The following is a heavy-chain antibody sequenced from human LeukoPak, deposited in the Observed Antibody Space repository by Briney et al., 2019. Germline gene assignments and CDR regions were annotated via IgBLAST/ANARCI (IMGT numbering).Heavy chain of an antibody. CDR1: GYTLTELS. V-gene: IGHV1-24*01. D-gene: IGHD3-22*01. J-gene: IGHJ3*02. Sequence: ASVKVSCKVSGYTLTELSMHWVRQAPGKGLEWMGGFDPEDGETIYAQKFQGRVTMTEDTSTDTAYMELSSLRSEDTAVYYCATPIVVVMGVAFDIWGQGTMVTVSS. CDR3: ATPIVVVMGVAFDI. CDR2: FDPEDGET.